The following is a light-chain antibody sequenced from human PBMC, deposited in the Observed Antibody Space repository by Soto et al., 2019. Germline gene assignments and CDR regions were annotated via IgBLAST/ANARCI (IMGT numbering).Light chain of an antibody. Sequence: MMTQSPASLSVYTGERATLYCSASQNIYSNIAWYQQRPGQAPRLLIYRASTRATGVPARFSGSGSGRDFTLSISRLEPEDFAVYYCPQYGSATWTFGQGAMV. CDR3: PQYGSATWT. V-gene: IGKV3-15*01. CDR2: RAS. J-gene: IGKJ1*01. CDR1: QNIYSN.